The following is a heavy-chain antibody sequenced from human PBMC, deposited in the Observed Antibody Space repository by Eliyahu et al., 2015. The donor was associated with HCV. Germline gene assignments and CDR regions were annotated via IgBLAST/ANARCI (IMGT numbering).Heavy chain of an antibody. CDR1: GFTFSSYG. V-gene: IGHV3-33*01. Sequence: QVQLVXSGGGVVQPGRSLRXSCAAXGFTFSSYGMHWVRQAPGKGLEWVAVIWDDGSNKYYADSVKGRFTISRDNSKNTLYLQMNSLRAEDTAVYYCARFGATGPFDIWGQGTMVTVS. D-gene: IGHD3-10*01. J-gene: IGHJ3*02. CDR2: IWDDGSNK. CDR3: ARFGATGPFDI.